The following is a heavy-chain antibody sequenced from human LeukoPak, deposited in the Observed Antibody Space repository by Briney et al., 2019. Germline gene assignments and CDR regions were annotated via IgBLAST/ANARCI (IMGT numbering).Heavy chain of an antibody. D-gene: IGHD3-22*01. Sequence: GGSLRLSCTASGITFRIHGMFWVRQAPGKGLEWVASIRYDGSRQFYADSVKGRFTISRDNSRNTVDVQMNSLRSEDSALYYCAKGGQYDSDSFFDFWGQGTLVTVSS. CDR1: GITFRIHG. V-gene: IGHV3-30*02. J-gene: IGHJ4*02. CDR2: IRYDGSRQ. CDR3: AKGGQYDSDSFFDF.